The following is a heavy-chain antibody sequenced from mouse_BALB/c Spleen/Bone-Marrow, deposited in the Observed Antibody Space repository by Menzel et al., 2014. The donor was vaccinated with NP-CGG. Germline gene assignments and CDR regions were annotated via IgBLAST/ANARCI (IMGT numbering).Heavy chain of an antibody. CDR1: GYVFSSYW. Sequence: QVQLQQPGAELVRPGPSVKISCKASGYVFSSYWMIWVRQRAGQGLEWIGQIYPGDGDTNYNGKFKGKATLTADKSSSTAYMQLSILTSESSVVYFCAKSGYGSNYGYWGQGTLLTVSS. V-gene: IGHV1-80*01. CDR3: AKSGYGSNYGY. D-gene: IGHD2-5*01. CDR2: IYPGDGDT. J-gene: IGHJ2*01.